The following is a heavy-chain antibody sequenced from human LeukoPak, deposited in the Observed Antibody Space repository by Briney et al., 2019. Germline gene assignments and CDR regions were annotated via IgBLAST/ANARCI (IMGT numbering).Heavy chain of an antibody. V-gene: IGHV4-39*07. CDR3: ARDMSRELVTHWFDP. D-gene: IGHD3-9*01. J-gene: IGHJ5*02. CDR1: GASVSGSNYY. Sequence: SETLSLTCAVSGASVSGSNYYWGWIRQPPGKGLEWIGNIYSSGSTYYNASLQSRVTISIDTSKNQFSLRLNSVTAADTAVYYCARDMSRELVTHWFDPWGQGTLVTVSS. CDR2: IYSSGST.